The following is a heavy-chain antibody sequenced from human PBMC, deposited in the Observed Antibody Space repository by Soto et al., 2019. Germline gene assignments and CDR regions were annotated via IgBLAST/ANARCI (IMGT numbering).Heavy chain of an antibody. CDR2: INPSGGST. CDR3: ARAGMASPLSYAFDI. D-gene: IGHD3-10*01. Sequence: ASVKVSCNASGYPFTSYYMHCVRQAHGQGVEWMGIINPSGGSTSYEQKFQGRGTRTRDTSTSIVDMELGSLRSEDTSVYYCARAGMASPLSYAFDIWGQCTIVTV. J-gene: IGHJ3*02. V-gene: IGHV1-46*01. CDR1: GYPFTSYY.